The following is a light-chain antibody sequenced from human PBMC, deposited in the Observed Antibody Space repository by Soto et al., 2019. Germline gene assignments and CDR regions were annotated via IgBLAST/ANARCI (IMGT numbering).Light chain of an antibody. J-gene: IGKJ5*01. CDR3: QQYNNWPPIT. V-gene: IGKV3-15*01. Sequence: EIVMTQSPATLSVSPGERATLSGRASLIVSGNLAWYQQKTGQAPRLLIYGASTMATGIPARFSGSGSGTYFTLTSSILQSEDFAVYYCQQYNNWPPITFGQGTRLEIK. CDR1: LIVSGN. CDR2: GAS.